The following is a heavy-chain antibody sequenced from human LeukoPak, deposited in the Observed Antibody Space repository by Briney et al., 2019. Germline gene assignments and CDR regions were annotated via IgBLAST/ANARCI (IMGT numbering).Heavy chain of an antibody. Sequence: ASVKVSCKASGYTFTGYYMHWVRQAPGQGLEWMGWINPNSGGTNYAQKFQGRVTMTRDTSISTAYMELSRLRSDDTAVYYCARVVYGSGSYDWYFDLWGRCTLVTVSS. CDR2: INPNSGGT. CDR1: GYTFTGYY. J-gene: IGHJ2*01. V-gene: IGHV1-2*02. D-gene: IGHD3-10*01. CDR3: ARVVYGSGSYDWYFDL.